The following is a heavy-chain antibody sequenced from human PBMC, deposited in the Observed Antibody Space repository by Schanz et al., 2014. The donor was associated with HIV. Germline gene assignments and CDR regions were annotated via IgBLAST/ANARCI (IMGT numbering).Heavy chain of an antibody. J-gene: IGHJ6*02. D-gene: IGHD5-12*01. CDR1: GYTFTSYA. CDR3: ARKMSISNQWLRALYSNYGMDV. Sequence: QVHLVQSGAEVKKPGASVKVSCKASGYTFTSYAINWVRQATGQGLEWMGWMNPNSGNTGYAQKFQGRVTMTGDTSINTAYMEVSGLKSEDTAVYYCARKMSISNQWLRALYSNYGMDVWGQGTTVTVSS. CDR2: MNPNSGNT. V-gene: IGHV1-8*01.